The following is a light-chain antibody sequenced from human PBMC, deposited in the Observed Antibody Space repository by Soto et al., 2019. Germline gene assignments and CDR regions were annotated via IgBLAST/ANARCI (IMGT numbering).Light chain of an antibody. J-gene: IGKJ4*01. CDR1: QSVSSN. Sequence: EIVMTQSPATLSVSPGERATHSCRASQSVSSNLAWYQQKPGQAPRLLIYGASTRATGIPARFSGSGSGTEFTLTISSLQSEDFAVYYCQQYNNWPPATFGGGTKVDI. CDR2: GAS. V-gene: IGKV3-15*01. CDR3: QQYNNWPPAT.